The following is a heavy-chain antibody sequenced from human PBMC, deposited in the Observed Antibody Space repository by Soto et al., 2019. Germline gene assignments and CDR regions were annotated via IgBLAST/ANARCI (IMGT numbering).Heavy chain of an antibody. CDR3: ARSAGEQRRDFRH. D-gene: IGHD3-16*01. V-gene: IGHV4-34*08. CDR2: IKHSGRA. CDR1: DGTLSGFY. Sequence: QVQLHQWGAGLLKPSETLSLTCAVHDGTLSGFYWSWIRQPPGGGLERMGEIKHSGRAHYIPCLGSRVTISVDTSKKQLSLNLSSVTAVDTAVYYCARSAGEQRRDFRHWGQGTRVSVSS. J-gene: IGHJ1*01.